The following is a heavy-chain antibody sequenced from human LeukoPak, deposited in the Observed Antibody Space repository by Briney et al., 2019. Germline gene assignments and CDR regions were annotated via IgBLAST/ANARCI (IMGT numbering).Heavy chain of an antibody. CDR2: IIPIFGTA. J-gene: IGHJ3*02. CDR3: ARGPMGPNYYDHFYI. D-gene: IGHD3-22*01. Sequence: ASVKVSCKASGGTFSSYAISWVRQAPGQGLEWMGGIIPIFGTANYAQKFQGRVTITTDESTSTAYTELSSLRSEDTAVYYCARGPMGPNYYDHFYIWGQGTMVTVSS. V-gene: IGHV1-69*05. CDR1: GGTFSSYA.